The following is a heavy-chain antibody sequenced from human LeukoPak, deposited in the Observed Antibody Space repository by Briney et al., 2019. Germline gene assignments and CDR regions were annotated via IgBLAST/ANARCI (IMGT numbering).Heavy chain of an antibody. CDR1: GGTFSSYA. D-gene: IGHD5-12*01. J-gene: IGHJ4*02. CDR3: ARGRVATIALSY. V-gene: IGHV1-69*05. CDR2: IIPIFGTA. Sequence: ASVKVSCKASGGTFSSYAISWVRQAPGQGLEWMGGIIPIFGTANYAQKFQGRVIITRDTSASTVYMELSSLRSEDTAVYYCARGRVATIALSYWGQGTLVTVSS.